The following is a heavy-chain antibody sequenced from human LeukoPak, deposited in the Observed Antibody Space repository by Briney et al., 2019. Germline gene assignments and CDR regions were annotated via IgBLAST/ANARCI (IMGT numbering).Heavy chain of an antibody. V-gene: IGHV1-69*05. CDR1: GGTFSSYA. Sequence: AASVKVSCKASGGTFSSYAISWVRQAPGQGLEWMGGIIPIFGTANYAQRFQGRVTITTDESTSTAYMELSSLRSEDTAVYYCARGPTIFGVVGYYFDYWGRGTLVTVSS. CDR2: IIPIFGTA. D-gene: IGHD3-3*01. CDR3: ARGPTIFGVVGYYFDY. J-gene: IGHJ4*02.